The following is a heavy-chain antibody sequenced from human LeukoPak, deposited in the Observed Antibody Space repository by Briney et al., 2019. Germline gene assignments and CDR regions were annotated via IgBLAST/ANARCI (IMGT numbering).Heavy chain of an antibody. V-gene: IGHV3-23*01. CDR2: ISGGGEST. D-gene: IGHD4-17*01. Sequence: GGSLRLSCAASGFTFSNYAMNWVRQAPGKGLEWVSSISGGGESTYYADSVKGRFTTSRDNSQNTLYLQMNSLRAEDTAVYYCTMHYADYVGYFFFDYWGQGTLVTVSS. CDR1: GFTFSNYA. CDR3: TMHYADYVGYFFFDY. J-gene: IGHJ4*02.